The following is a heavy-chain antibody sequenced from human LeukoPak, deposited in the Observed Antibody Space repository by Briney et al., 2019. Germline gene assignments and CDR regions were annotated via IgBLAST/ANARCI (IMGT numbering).Heavy chain of an antibody. CDR1: GGSISYYY. J-gene: IGHJ6*02. D-gene: IGHD4-17*01. Sequence: TETLSLTCTVSGGSISYYYWSWIRQSPGKGLEWIGYIYYSGTTNYNPSLKSRVTISVDTSKNQFSLQLRSVTAADTAVYYCAREDPQTTVPEGMDVWGQGTTVTVSS. V-gene: IGHV4-59*01. CDR2: IYYSGTT. CDR3: AREDPQTTVPEGMDV.